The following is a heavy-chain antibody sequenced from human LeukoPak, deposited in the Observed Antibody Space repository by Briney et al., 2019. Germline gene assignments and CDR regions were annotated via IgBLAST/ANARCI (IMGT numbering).Heavy chain of an antibody. D-gene: IGHD6-13*01. CDR1: GGSISSYY. Sequence: PSETLSLTCTVSGGSISSYYWSWIRQPPGKGLEWIGYIYYSGSTNYNPSLKSRVTISVDTSKNQFSLKLSSVTAADTAVYYCARGRYSSSRGYFQHWGQGTLVTVSS. CDR2: IYYSGST. V-gene: IGHV4-59*01. J-gene: IGHJ1*01. CDR3: ARGRYSSSRGYFQH.